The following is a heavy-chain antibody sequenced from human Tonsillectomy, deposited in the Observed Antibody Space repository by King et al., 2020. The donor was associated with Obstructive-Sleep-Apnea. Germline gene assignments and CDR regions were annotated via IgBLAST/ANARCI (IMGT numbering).Heavy chain of an antibody. Sequence: VQLVESGGGLVKPGGSLRLSCAASGFTFSNYNMNWVRQAPGKGLEWVSSISSSTDYIYYADSVQGRFTISRDNAKNSLYLQMNSLRAEDTAVYYCARDHPMVRGVIACHDYWGQGTLVTVSS. CDR1: GFTFSNYN. V-gene: IGHV3-21*01. CDR2: ISSSTDYI. D-gene: IGHD3-10*01. CDR3: ARDHPMVRGVIACHDY. J-gene: IGHJ4*02.